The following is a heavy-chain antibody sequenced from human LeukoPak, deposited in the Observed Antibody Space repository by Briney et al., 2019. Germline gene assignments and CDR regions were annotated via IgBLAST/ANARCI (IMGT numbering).Heavy chain of an antibody. CDR1: GGTFSTYA. Sequence: SVKVSCKASGGTFSTYAINWVRQAPGQGLEWMGGIIPVFEKANYAQKFRDRVTITADDSTTTAYMELSSLTSEDTATYYCARLGHCGETNCYSDFYYMDVWGKGTTVIVSS. CDR3: ARLGHCGETNCYSDFYYMDV. CDR2: IIPVFEKA. J-gene: IGHJ6*03. D-gene: IGHD2-21*01. V-gene: IGHV1-69*01.